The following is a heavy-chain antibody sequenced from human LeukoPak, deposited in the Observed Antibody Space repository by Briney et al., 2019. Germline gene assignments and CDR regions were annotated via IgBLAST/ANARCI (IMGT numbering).Heavy chain of an antibody. CDR3: ARGALYCGGDCYKP. D-gene: IGHD2-21*01. J-gene: IGHJ5*02. CDR1: GGSISSSSYY. Sequence: PSETLSLTCTVSGGSISSSSYYWGWIRQPPGKGLEWIGRIYTSGSTNHNPSLKSRVTISVDTSKNQFSLKLSSVTAADTAVYYCARGALYCGGDCYKPWGQGTLVTVSS. V-gene: IGHV4-39*07. CDR2: IYTSGST.